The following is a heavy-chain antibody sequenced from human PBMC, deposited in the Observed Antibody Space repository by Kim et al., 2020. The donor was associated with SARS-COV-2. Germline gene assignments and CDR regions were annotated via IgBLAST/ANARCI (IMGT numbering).Heavy chain of an antibody. CDR1: GGSISSSNW. J-gene: IGHJ6*02. V-gene: IGHV4-4*02. Sequence: SETLSLTCAVSGGSISSSNWWSWVRQPPGKGLEWIGEIYHSGSTNYNPSLKSRVTISVDKSKNQFSLKLSSVTAADTAVYYCATHMSKGLLWLVRGPGYYYGMDVWGQGTTVTVSS. D-gene: IGHD6-19*01. CDR3: ATHMSKGLLWLVRGPGYYYGMDV. CDR2: IYHSGST.